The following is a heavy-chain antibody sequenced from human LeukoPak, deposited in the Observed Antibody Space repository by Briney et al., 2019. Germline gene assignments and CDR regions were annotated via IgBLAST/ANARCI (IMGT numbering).Heavy chain of an antibody. J-gene: IGHJ4*02. Sequence: ASVRVSCKASGGTFSSYAISWVRQAPGQGLEWMGGIIPIFGTANYAQKFQGRVTITTDESTSTAYMELSSLRSEDTAVYYCASGSVYYYDSSGYYYFDYWGQGTLVTVSS. V-gene: IGHV1-69*05. CDR1: GGTFSSYA. CDR3: ASGSVYYYDSSGYYYFDY. CDR2: IIPIFGTA. D-gene: IGHD3-22*01.